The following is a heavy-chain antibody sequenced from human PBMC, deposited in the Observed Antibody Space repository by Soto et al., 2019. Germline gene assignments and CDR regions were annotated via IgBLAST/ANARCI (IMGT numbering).Heavy chain of an antibody. D-gene: IGHD6-19*01. CDR1: GYTFTSYE. Sequence: QVQLVKSGAEVKKPGASVKVSCKASGYTFTSYEINWVRQATGQGLEWMGWMNPNSGNTGYAQKFQGRVTMTRNTSISTAYMELSSLRSEDTAVYYCARGQSGYSSGWSPNDYWGQGTLVTVSS. CDR2: MNPNSGNT. J-gene: IGHJ4*02. CDR3: ARGQSGYSSGWSPNDY. V-gene: IGHV1-8*01.